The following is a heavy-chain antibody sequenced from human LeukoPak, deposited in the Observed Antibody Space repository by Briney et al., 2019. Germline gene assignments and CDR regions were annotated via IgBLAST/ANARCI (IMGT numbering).Heavy chain of an antibody. CDR2: IRSKANSYAT. CDR3: TRAPTPYGGYDYFDY. CDR1: GFTFSGSA. Sequence: PGGSLRLSCAASGFTFSGSAMHWVRQASGKGLEWVGRIRSKANSYATAYAASVKGRFTISRDDSKNTAYLQMTSLQTEDTAVYYCTRAPTPYGGYDYFDYWGQGTLVTVSS. V-gene: IGHV3-73*01. D-gene: IGHD5-12*01. J-gene: IGHJ4*02.